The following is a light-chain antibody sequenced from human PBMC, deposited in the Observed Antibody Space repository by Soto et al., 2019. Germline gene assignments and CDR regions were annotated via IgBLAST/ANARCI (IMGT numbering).Light chain of an antibody. Sequence: DIVMTQSPLSLPVMPGEPASISCRSSQSLLHSNGYKFLDWYLQRPGQSPQLXIYLASNRSSGVHDRFSGSGSGTDFTLKISRVEAEDVGVYYCLQALQSPRTVGQGTKVDI. CDR1: QSLLHSNGYKF. J-gene: IGKJ1*01. CDR2: LAS. CDR3: LQALQSPRT. V-gene: IGKV2-28*01.